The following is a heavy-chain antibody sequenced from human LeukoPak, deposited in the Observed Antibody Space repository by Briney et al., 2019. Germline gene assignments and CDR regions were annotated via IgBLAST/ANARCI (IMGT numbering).Heavy chain of an antibody. D-gene: IGHD4-11*01. CDR3: TRVEETATTAAIIRKYSYYYYYMDV. V-gene: IGHV3-7*01. CDR2: IKQDGSDK. CDR1: GFTFSNYW. Sequence: PGGSLRLSCAASGFTFSNYWMSWVRQAPGQGLEWVAHIKQDGSDKYYVDSVKGRFTISRDNAKNSLYLQMSSLRAEDTAVYYCTRVEETATTAAIIRKYSYYYYYMDVWGKGNTVTVSS. J-gene: IGHJ6*03.